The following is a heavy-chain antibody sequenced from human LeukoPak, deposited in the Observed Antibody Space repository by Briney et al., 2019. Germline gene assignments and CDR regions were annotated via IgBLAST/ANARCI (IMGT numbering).Heavy chain of an antibody. CDR3: ALIEVGTARNY. D-gene: IGHD3-22*01. V-gene: IGHV6-1*01. Sequence: PSRTLSLTCAISGDSVSSNSAAWHRIRQSPSRGLEWLGRTYYRSKWYSDYAVSVKSRITINPDTSKNQFSLQLNSVTPEDTAVYYCALIEVGTARNYWGQGTLVTVSS. CDR2: TYYRSKWYS. CDR1: GDSVSSNSAA. J-gene: IGHJ4*02.